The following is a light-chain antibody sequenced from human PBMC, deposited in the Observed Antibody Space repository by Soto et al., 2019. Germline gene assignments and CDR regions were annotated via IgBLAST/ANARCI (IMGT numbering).Light chain of an antibody. CDR2: AAS. CDR1: QGISSY. V-gene: IGKV1-9*01. Sequence: IALTQSPSSLSTSVGDRVTITCRASQGISSYLAWYQQEPGKAPKLLIYAASTLQSGVPSRFSGSGSGTDFALTISSLQPEDFATYYCQQLNSYPLTFGGGTKVEIK. J-gene: IGKJ4*01. CDR3: QQLNSYPLT.